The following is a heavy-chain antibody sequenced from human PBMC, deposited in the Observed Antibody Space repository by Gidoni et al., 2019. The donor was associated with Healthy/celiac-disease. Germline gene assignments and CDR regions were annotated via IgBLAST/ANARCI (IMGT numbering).Heavy chain of an antibody. CDR1: GFTFSSYS. D-gene: IGHD1-26*01. CDR2: IISSSSYI. J-gene: IGHJ6*02. Sequence: EVQLVESGGGLVKPGGSLRLSCAASGFTFSSYSMNWVRQAPGKGLEWVSSIISSSSYIYYADSVKGRFTISRDNAKNSLYLQMNSLRAEDTAVYYCARWPPTLPGYYGMDVWGQGTTVTVSS. CDR3: ARWPPTLPGYYGMDV. V-gene: IGHV3-21*01.